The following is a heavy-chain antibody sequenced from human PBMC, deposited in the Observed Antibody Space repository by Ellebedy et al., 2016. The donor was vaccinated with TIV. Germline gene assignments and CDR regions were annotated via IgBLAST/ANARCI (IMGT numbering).Heavy chain of an antibody. D-gene: IGHD4-11*01. CDR2: INPIFGSA. V-gene: IGHV1-69*13. CDR3: ARATDDYPMYYFDY. Sequence: AASVKVSCKASGGTISSYIISWVRQAPGQGLEWMGGINPIFGSANYAQKFQGRVTITADESTSTADMELSSLRSEDTAVYYCARATDDYPMYYFDYWGQGTLVTVSS. CDR1: GGTISSYI. J-gene: IGHJ4*02.